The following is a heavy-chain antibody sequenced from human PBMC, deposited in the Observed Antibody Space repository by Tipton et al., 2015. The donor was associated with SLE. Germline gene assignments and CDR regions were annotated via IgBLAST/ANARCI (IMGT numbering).Heavy chain of an antibody. D-gene: IGHD3-3*01. J-gene: IGHJ5*02. CDR3: ARTYYDFWSGYLNWFDP. V-gene: IGHV4-59*11. CDR2: INYTGST. Sequence: TLSLTCTVSGGSISSHYWSWIRQPPGKGLEWIGYINYTGSTNYNPSLKSRVTRSVDTSKNQFSLKVSSVTAADTAVYYCARTYYDFWSGYLNWFDPWGQGTLVTVSS. CDR1: GGSISSHY.